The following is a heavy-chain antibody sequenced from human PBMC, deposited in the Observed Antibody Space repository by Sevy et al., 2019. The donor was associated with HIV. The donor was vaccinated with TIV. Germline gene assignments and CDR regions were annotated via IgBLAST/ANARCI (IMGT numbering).Heavy chain of an antibody. J-gene: IGHJ4*02. D-gene: IGHD2-2*01. V-gene: IGHV4-61*02. Sequence: SETLSLTCTVSGGSISSGNYYWSWIRQPAGKGLEWIGRIYTSGSTNYNPSLKSRVTISVDTSKNQFSLKLSSVTAADTAVYYCARESGDCSSTSCYEGVFDYWGQRTLVTASS. CDR3: ARESGDCSSTSCYEGVFDY. CDR1: GGSISSGNYY. CDR2: IYTSGST.